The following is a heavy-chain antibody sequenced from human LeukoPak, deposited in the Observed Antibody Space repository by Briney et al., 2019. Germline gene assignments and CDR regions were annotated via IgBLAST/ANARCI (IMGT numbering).Heavy chain of an antibody. D-gene: IGHD3-10*01. CDR2: IDYSGGST. V-gene: IGHV3-23*01. CDR3: AKSNGYGLVDI. Sequence: GGSLRLSCTASGFTLSSYEVSWIRQAPGKGLEWVSSIDYSGGSTHYADSVMGRFTISRDNSKNTLYLQLNSLSADDTAVYYCAKSNGYGLVDIWGQGTMVTVSS. CDR1: GFTLSSYE. J-gene: IGHJ3*02.